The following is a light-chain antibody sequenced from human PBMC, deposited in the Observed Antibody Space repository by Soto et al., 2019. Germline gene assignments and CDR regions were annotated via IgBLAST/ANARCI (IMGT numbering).Light chain of an antibody. V-gene: IGKV1-39*01. CDR3: QQSFSSPFT. Sequence: DIQMTQSPSSLSASVGDRVSITCRASQSIRSHLNWYQHKPGKAPKVLIYAASSLQGGVPSRFSGSGSGTDFTLTTKSLQPEDFATYYYQQSFSSPFTFGPGTKVDVK. J-gene: IGKJ3*01. CDR1: QSIRSH. CDR2: AAS.